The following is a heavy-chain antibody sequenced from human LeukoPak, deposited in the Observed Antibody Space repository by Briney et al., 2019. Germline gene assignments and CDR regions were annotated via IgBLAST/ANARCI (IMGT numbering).Heavy chain of an antibody. CDR2: ISSSGRSI. J-gene: IGHJ4*02. CDR1: GFTFNIYE. D-gene: IGHD5-12*01. V-gene: IGHV3-48*03. CDR3: AKEDIAGNGFPFDS. Sequence: PGGSLRLSXAASGFTFNIYEMNWVRQAPGKGPEWISYISSSGRSIYYADSVRGRFTISRDNAKNSVYLQMNSLRVEDTAIYYCAKEDIAGNGFPFDSWGQGTMVTVSS.